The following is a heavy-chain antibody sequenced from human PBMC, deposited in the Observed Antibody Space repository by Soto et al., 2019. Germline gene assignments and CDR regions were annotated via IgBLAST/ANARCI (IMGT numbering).Heavy chain of an antibody. D-gene: IGHD6-13*01. CDR2: IYYSGST. V-gene: IGHV4-59*08. Sequence: SETLSLTCTVSGGSISSYYWSWIRQPPGKGLEWIGYIYYSGSTNYNPSLKSRVTISVDTSKNQFSLKLSSVTAADTAVYYCARQGIAAAGTNWFDPWGQGTLVTVSS. CDR3: ARQGIAAAGTNWFDP. J-gene: IGHJ5*02. CDR1: GGSISSYY.